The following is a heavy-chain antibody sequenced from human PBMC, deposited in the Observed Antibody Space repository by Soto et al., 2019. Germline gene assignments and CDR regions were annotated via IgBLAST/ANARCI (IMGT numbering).Heavy chain of an antibody. CDR1: GYTFTGYY. Sequence: ASVKVSCKASGYTFTGYYMHWVRQAPGQGLEWMGWINPNSGGTNYAQKFQGWVTMTRDTSISTAYMELSRLRSDDTAVYYCALTLGYCSGGSCYPDDAFDIWGQGTMVTVSS. J-gene: IGHJ3*02. CDR3: ALTLGYCSGGSCYPDDAFDI. D-gene: IGHD2-15*01. CDR2: INPNSGGT. V-gene: IGHV1-2*04.